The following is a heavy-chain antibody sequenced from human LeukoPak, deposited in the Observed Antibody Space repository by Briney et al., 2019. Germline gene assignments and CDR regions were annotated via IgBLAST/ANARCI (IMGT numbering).Heavy chain of an antibody. J-gene: IGHJ4*02. V-gene: IGHV3-23*01. CDR1: ALTFSSYA. D-gene: IGHD6-19*01. Sequence: GGSLRLSCAASALTFSSYARTWVRQAPGKGLEWVSSLTGSGANTYYADSVKGRFTVSRDNSQNMLYLQMNSLRAEDTGVYYCAKNSGSRAVAGNRFDFWGQGTLVTVSS. CDR2: LTGSGANT. CDR3: AKNSGSRAVAGNRFDF.